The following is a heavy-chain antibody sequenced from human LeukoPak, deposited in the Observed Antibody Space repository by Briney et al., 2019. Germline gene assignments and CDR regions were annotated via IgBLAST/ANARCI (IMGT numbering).Heavy chain of an antibody. CDR1: GDSLSRYY. CDR2: ISPSGSP. Sequence: SETLSLTCAVSGDSLSRYYWTWIRQPPGKGLEWLGEISPSGSPKYNPSLKSRATISVDTSKNQFSLRLTSVTAAETALFYCASVRHDPLEYYYYIDVWGKGTTVTVSS. V-gene: IGHV4-34*01. CDR3: ASVRHDPLEYYYYIDV. J-gene: IGHJ6*03. D-gene: IGHD2/OR15-2a*01.